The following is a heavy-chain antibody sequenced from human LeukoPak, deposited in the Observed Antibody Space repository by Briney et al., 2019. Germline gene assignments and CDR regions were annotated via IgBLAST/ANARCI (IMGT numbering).Heavy chain of an antibody. CDR3: ARDLRSCSGGECYEYKWFDP. Sequence: GGAPTPSSGAPGFTGNNNNIGLVRPAPREGLGWVAFIFSGGSTHYSDSVRGRFTISRHNSNNTLYLQMRSLRPDDTAVYYCARDLRSCSGGECYEYKWFDPWGQGTLVTVSS. D-gene: IGHD2-21*01. CDR2: IFSGGST. V-gene: IGHV3-53*04. CDR1: GFTGNNNN. J-gene: IGHJ5*02.